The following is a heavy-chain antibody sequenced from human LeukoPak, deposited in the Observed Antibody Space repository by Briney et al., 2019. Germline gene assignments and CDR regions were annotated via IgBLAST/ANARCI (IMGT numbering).Heavy chain of an antibody. CDR1: GGSVSSGSYY. Sequence: SETLSLTCTVSGGSVSSGSYYWSWIRQPPGKGLEWIGEINHSGSTNYNPSLKSRVTISVDTSENQFSLKLSSVTAADTAVYYCARGRRAARPFDYWGQGALVTVSS. D-gene: IGHD6-6*01. CDR2: INHSGST. V-gene: IGHV4-61*01. CDR3: ARGRRAARPFDY. J-gene: IGHJ4*02.